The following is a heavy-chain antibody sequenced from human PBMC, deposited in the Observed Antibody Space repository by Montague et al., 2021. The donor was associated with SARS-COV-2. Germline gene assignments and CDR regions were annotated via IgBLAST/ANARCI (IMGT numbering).Heavy chain of an antibody. V-gene: IGHV4-39*07. CDR2: IQFTGTT. CDR1: DASISTSNY. D-gene: IGHD6-25*01. CDR3: ARDRNDGSDRVFDY. J-gene: IGHJ4*02. Sequence: SETLSLTCSVSDASISTSNYWGWLRQTPGKGLEWIASIQFTGTTYYTPSLKSRDTISVDTTKNQFSLKLSSLAAADTAVYFCARDRNDGSDRVFDYWGQGTLVTVSS.